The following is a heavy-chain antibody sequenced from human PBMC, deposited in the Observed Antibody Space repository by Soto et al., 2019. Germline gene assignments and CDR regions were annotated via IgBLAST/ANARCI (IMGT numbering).Heavy chain of an antibody. D-gene: IGHD3-22*01. CDR3: ASKTYDSSGYYFWFDP. V-gene: IGHV1-8*01. CDR2: MNPNSGNT. J-gene: IGHJ5*02. CDR1: GYTFTSYD. Sequence: ASVKVSCKAPGYTFTSYDINWVRQATGQGLEWMGWMNPNSGNTGYAQKFQGRVTMTRNTSISTAYMELSSLRSEDTAVYYCASKTYDSSGYYFWFDPWGQGTLVTVSS.